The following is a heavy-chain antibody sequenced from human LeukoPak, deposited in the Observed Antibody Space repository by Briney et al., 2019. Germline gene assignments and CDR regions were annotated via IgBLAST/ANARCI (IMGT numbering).Heavy chain of an antibody. Sequence: GGSLRLSCAASGFTFSSYAMSWVRQAPGKGLEWVSAISGSGGSTYYADSVKDRFTISRDNSKNTLYLQMNSLRAEDTAVYYCAKGSSGWYLSFDYWGQGTLVTVSS. CDR1: GFTFSSYA. J-gene: IGHJ4*02. V-gene: IGHV3-23*01. CDR3: AKGSSGWYLSFDY. CDR2: ISGSGGST. D-gene: IGHD6-19*01.